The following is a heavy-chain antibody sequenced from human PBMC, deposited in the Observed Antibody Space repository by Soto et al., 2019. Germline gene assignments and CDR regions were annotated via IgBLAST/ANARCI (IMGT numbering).Heavy chain of an antibody. CDR2: ISGSSNT. Sequence: EVQLLESGGGLVQPGGSLRLSCVASGFTFDSYAMNWVRQAPGKGLEWVSGISGSSNTFYADSVKGRSTISRDDSKNTLYRQMYGLRADDTAVYYGAQGGGADDSGSYVGYWGQGTLVTVSS. J-gene: IGHJ4*02. V-gene: IGHV3-23*01. CDR1: GFTFDSYA. D-gene: IGHD3-10*01. CDR3: AQGGGADDSGSYVGY.